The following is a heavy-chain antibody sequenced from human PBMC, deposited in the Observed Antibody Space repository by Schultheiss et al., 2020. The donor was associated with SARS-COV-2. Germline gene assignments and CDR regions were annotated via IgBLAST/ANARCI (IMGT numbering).Heavy chain of an antibody. CDR1: GGSISSYY. Sequence: SETLSLTCTVSGGSISSYYWSWIRQPPGKGLEWIGEINHSGSTNYNPSLKSRVTISVDTSKNQFSLKLSSVTAADTAVYYCARGDSSGLGAEYFQHWGQGTLVTVSS. CDR2: INHSGST. CDR3: ARGDSSGLGAEYFQH. V-gene: IGHV4-34*01. J-gene: IGHJ1*01. D-gene: IGHD3-22*01.